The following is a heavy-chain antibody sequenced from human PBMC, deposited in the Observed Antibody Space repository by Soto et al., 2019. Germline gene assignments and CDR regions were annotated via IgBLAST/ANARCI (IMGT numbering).Heavy chain of an antibody. J-gene: IGHJ6*01. V-gene: IGHV3-23*01. CDR3: ANARGVLQGGYGMDV. CDR2: ISGSGGST. Sequence: EVQLLESGGGLVQPGGSLRLSCAASGFTFSSYAMSWVRQAPGKGLEWVSAISGSGGSTYYADSVKGRFTISRDNSKNTLYLQMNSLRAEDTAVYYCANARGVLQGGYGMDVWGQGTTGTVSS. D-gene: IGHD1-1*01. CDR1: GFTFSSYA.